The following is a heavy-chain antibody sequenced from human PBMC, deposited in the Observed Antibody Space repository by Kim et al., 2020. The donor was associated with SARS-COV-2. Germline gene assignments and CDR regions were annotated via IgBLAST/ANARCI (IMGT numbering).Heavy chain of an antibody. CDR3: ARGSYGRIDY. CDR2: ST. J-gene: IGHJ4*02. Sequence: STYYNPSLKSRVTISVDRSKNQFSLKLSSVTAADTAVYYCARGSYGRIDYWGQGTLVTVSS. D-gene: IGHD5-18*01. V-gene: IGHV4-30-2*01.